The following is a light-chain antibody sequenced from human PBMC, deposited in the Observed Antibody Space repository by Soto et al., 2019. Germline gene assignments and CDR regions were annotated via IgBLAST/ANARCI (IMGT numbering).Light chain of an antibody. J-gene: IGKJ4*01. CDR3: QQLHVYPST. V-gene: IGKV1-9*01. CDR2: AGT. Sequence: IQMTQSPSSVSASVGDRVTITCRASQDINSYLAWYQQKPGKAPNLLIYAGTSLQSGVPSRFSGSGSGTEFTLTISSPQPEDFATYYCQQLHVYPSTFGGGTKVDIK. CDR1: QDINSY.